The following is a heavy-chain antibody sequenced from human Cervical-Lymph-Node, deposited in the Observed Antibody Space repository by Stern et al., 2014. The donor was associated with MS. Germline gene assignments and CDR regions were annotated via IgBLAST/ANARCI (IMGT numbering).Heavy chain of an antibody. D-gene: IGHD5-18*01. CDR1: GFTFSTYW. V-gene: IGHV3-74*01. J-gene: IGHJ4*02. CDR2: IKTDGSNT. CDR3: AAMTNSYGYFKNY. Sequence: EVQLVESGGGLVQPGGSLRLSCTASGFTFSTYWMNWVRQAPGKGLVWISRIKTDGSNTTYADSVKGRFTISRDNAKNSLYLQMNNLRAEDTAVYYCAAMTNSYGYFKNYWGQGTLVTVSS.